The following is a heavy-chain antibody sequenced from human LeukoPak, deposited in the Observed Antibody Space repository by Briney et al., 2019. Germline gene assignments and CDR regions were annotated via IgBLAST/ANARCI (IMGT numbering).Heavy chain of an antibody. CDR2: ISYDGSNK. J-gene: IGHJ3*02. Sequence: GGPLRLSCAASGFTFSSYAMHWVRQAPGKGLEWVAVISYDGSNKYYADSVKGRFTISRDNSKNTLYLQMNSLRAEDTAVYYCAKVMGERFGNGAFDIWGQGTMVTVSS. D-gene: IGHD2-8*01. CDR1: GFTFSSYA. V-gene: IGHV3-30-3*01. CDR3: AKVMGERFGNGAFDI.